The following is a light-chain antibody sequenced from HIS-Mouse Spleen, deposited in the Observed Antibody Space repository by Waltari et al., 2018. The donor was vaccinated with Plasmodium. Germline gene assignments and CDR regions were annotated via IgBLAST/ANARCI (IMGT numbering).Light chain of an antibody. V-gene: IGLV2-8*01. CDR2: EGS. Sequence: QSALTQPPSASGSPGQSVTISCTGTSSDVGGYNYVSWYQQHPGKAPKLMIYEGSKRPAGVPDRISGSKSGNTASLTVSGLQAEEEADYYGSSYAGSNNLVFGGGTKLTVL. CDR1: SSDVGGYNY. CDR3: SSYAGSNNLV. J-gene: IGLJ2*01.